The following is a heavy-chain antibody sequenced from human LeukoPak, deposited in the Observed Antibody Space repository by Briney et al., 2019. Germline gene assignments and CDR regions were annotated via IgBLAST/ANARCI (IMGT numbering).Heavy chain of an antibody. J-gene: IGHJ3*02. D-gene: IGHD3-22*01. Sequence: GGSLRLSCAASGFTFSSYAISWVRQAPGKGLEWVSAISGSGGSTYYADSVKGRFTISRDNSKNTLYLQMNSLRAEDTAVYYCAKELRITMIVVVITYTAFDIWGQGTMVTVSS. CDR2: ISGSGGST. CDR3: AKELRITMIVVVITYTAFDI. V-gene: IGHV3-23*01. CDR1: GFTFSSYA.